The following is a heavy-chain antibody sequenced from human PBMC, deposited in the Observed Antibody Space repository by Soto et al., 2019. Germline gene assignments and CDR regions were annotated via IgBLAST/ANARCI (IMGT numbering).Heavy chain of an antibody. CDR1: GFTLSNAW. J-gene: IGHJ4*02. D-gene: IGHD4-17*01. Sequence: GGSLRLSCVASGFTLSNAWMSWVRQAPGKGLEWVSLIRGVAGSTHYPDSVEGRFTISRDNSKNTVYLQMNSLRLEDTAVYYCARGPSYSDSYFDHWGQGTLVTVSS. CDR3: ARGPSYSDSYFDH. CDR2: IRGVAGST. V-gene: IGHV3-66*02.